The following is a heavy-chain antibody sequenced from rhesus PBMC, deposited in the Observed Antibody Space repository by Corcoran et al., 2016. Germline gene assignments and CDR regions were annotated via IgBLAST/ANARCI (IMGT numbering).Heavy chain of an antibody. CDR2: IKSKADGGTA. CDR1: GFTFSNVG. CDR3: TTDSSYYNIWTGYPPDV. J-gene: IGHJ5-1*01. D-gene: IGHD3-3*01. Sequence: EVQLVESGGGLVQPGGALRLSCAASGFTFSNVGMNWVRQAPGKGLEWVARIKSKADGGTADYDAYVKGRFTISRDDSKNTLYLQMNSLKTEDTAVYYCTTDSSYYNIWTGYPPDVWGPGVLVTVSS. V-gene: IGHV3-30*01.